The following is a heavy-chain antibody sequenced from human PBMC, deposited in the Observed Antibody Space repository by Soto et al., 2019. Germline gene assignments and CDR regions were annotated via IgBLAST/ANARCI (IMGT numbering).Heavy chain of an antibody. J-gene: IGHJ6*02. CDR3: ARGYTNFQEYFYAMDL. V-gene: IGHV3-66*01. CDR2: IYSGGST. D-gene: IGHD4-4*01. CDR1: GFTVSNNY. Sequence: EVQLVESGGGWVQPGGSLRLSCAASGFTVSNNYMSWVRQAPGKGLEWVSLIYSGGSTYYADSVKGRFTISRDNSKNTLYLQMNSLRAEDTAVYYCARGYTNFQEYFYAMDLWGQGTTVTVPS.